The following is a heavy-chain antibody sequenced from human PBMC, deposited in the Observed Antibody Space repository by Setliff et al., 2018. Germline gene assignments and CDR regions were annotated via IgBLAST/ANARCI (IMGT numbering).Heavy chain of an antibody. V-gene: IGHV4-59*01. CDR3: ARDTRVRDSSSVPSDTFDV. CDR1: GGSISTYY. CDR2: INYSGTT. Sequence: SETLSLTCSVSGGSISTYYWSWIRQSPGKGLEWIGNINYSGTTNYMSSLKSRVTISIDTPKNHFSLRLSSVTAADTAVYYCARDTRVRDSSSVPSDTFDVWGRVTKVTVSS. D-gene: IGHD2-2*01. J-gene: IGHJ3*01.